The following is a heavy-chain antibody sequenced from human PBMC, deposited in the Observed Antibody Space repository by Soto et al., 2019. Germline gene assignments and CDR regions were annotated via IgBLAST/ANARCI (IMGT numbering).Heavy chain of an antibody. CDR3: ARDFPGVTTVPLPRYYYYGLDF. CDR2: ISAYNGNT. CDR1: GYTITSYC. V-gene: IGHV1-18*01. Sequence: VSVEVSCKDSGYTITSYCISWLRQAPAKGREWMGWISAYNGNTNYAQKLQGRVTMTTDTSTSTAYMELRSLRSDDTAVYYCARDFPGVTTVPLPRYYYYGLDFWGQGTTVTVSS. D-gene: IGHD4-4*01. J-gene: IGHJ6*02.